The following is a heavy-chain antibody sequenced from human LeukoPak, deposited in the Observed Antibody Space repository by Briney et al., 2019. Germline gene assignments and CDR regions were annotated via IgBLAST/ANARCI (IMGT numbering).Heavy chain of an antibody. J-gene: IGHJ4*02. D-gene: IGHD6-19*01. V-gene: IGHV3-23*01. Sequence: GGSLRLSCAASGYTFSSYGMHWVRQAPGKGLEWVSAISGSGGSTYYADSVKGRFTISRDNSKNTLYLQMNSLRAEDTAVYYCAKAGSSGWLYYFDYWGQGTLVTVSS. CDR3: AKAGSSGWLYYFDY. CDR2: ISGSGGST. CDR1: GYTFSSYG.